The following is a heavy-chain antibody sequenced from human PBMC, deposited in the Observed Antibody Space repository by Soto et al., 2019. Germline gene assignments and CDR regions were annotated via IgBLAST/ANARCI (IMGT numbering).Heavy chain of an antibody. D-gene: IGHD2-15*01. CDR3: GKVLVDATRPSAIAS. J-gene: IGHJ4*02. V-gene: IGHV4-39*02. Sequence: QLRLQESGPGLVKPSETLSLTCIVSGGSINSNSYFWAWIRQPPGKGLAWIASISHNGATPYNPSLRSRPAISIGTSKNHFSQQLSSVTAADAAVYYCGKVLVDATRPSAIASWGQGTLVTVSS. CDR1: GGSINSNSYF. CDR2: ISHNGAT.